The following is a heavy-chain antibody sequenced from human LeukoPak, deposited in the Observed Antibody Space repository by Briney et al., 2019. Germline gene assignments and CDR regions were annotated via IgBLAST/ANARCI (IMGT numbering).Heavy chain of an antibody. J-gene: IGHJ6*03. CDR3: ARETSQKGAHYMDV. Sequence: SETLSLTCTVSGGSISSYYWSWIRQPPGKGLEWIGYIYCSGSTNYNPSLKSRVTISVDTSKNQFSLKLTSVTAADTAVYYCARETSQKGAHYMDVWGKGTTVTISS. D-gene: IGHD3-16*01. CDR1: GGSISSYY. V-gene: IGHV4-59*01. CDR2: IYCSGST.